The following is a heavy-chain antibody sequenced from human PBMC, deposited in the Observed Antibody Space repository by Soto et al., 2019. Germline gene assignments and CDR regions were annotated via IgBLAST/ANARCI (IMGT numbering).Heavy chain of an antibody. CDR1: GGTFSSYA. V-gene: IGHV1-69*01. J-gene: IGHJ4*02. CDR2: IIPIFGTA. D-gene: IGHD2-15*01. Sequence: QVQLVQSGAEVKKPGSSVKVSCKASGGTFSSYAISWVRQAPGQGLEWMGGIIPIFGTANYAQKFQGRVTITADESTSTAYMELSSLRSEDTAVYYCARVKKSAERTAEGVVVVVAAFDYWGQGTLVTVSS. CDR3: ARVKKSAERTAEGVVVVVAAFDY.